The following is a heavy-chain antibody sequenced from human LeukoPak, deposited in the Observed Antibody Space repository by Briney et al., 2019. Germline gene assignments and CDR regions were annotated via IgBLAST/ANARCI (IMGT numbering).Heavy chain of an antibody. CDR1: GFTFSSYS. V-gene: IGHV3-21*01. CDR2: ISSSSSYI. Sequence: GGSLRLSCAASGFTFSSYSMNWVRQAPGKGLEWVSYISSSSSYIYYADSVKGRFTISRDNAKNSLYLQMNSLRAADTAVYYFANIYYYCAGSPIDYWGQGTLVTVSS. D-gene: IGHD3-10*01. J-gene: IGHJ4*02. CDR3: ANIYYYCAGSPIDY.